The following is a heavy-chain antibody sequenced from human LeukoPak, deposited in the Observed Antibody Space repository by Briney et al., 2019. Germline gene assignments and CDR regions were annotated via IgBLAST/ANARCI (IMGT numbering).Heavy chain of an antibody. CDR2: FDPEDGET. CDR1: GYTLTELS. Sequence: ASVKVSCKVSGYTLTELSMHWVRQAPGKGLEWMGGFDPEDGETIYAQKFQGRVTITADESTSTAYMELSSLRSEDTAVYYCARERIAAAEVWYFDLWGRGTLVTVSS. CDR3: ARERIAAAEVWYFDL. D-gene: IGHD6-13*01. V-gene: IGHV1-24*01. J-gene: IGHJ2*01.